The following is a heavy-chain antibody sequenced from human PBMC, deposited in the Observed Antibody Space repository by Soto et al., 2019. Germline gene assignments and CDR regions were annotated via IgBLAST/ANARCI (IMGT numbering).Heavy chain of an antibody. J-gene: IGHJ4*02. Sequence: QVQLVQSGAGVKKPGSSVKVSCTASGDTFSFYTLNWIRQAPGPGFEWVGRVNPILAMSSSAHKFQGRVSMFADKSTGTDYMELRSLRSDDTAVYYCATYYGSGSRPFDYWGQGTLVTVSS. V-gene: IGHV1-69*02. D-gene: IGHD3-10*01. CDR3: ATYYGSGSRPFDY. CDR2: VNPILAMS. CDR1: GDTFSFYT.